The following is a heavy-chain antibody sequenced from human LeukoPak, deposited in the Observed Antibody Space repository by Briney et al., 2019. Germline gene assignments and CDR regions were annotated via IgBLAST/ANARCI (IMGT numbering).Heavy chain of an antibody. CDR3: ARYYDMLTGYYGYCCYDMDV. CDR1: GYSITSYW. V-gene: IGHV5-10-1*01. J-gene: IGHJ6*02. D-gene: IGHD3-9*01. CDR2: SVPSGSNT. Sequence: GAFLKISCNGSGYSITSYWISCGRQMPGEGLEWWRRSVPSGSNTYYSPSFQGHVTISADESISPAYLQLSSLKASDTCMYDCARYYDMLTGYYGYCCYDMDVWGQGTTVTVSS.